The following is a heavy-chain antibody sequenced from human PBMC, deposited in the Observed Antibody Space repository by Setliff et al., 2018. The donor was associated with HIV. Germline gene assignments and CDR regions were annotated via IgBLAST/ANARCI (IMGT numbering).Heavy chain of an antibody. CDR3: ASAVYCSGGSCYDYFDY. D-gene: IGHD2-15*01. Sequence: GESLKISCKGSGNSFTSQRIAWVRQMPGKGLEWMGIIYPGDSNALYSPSFQGQVTISADKSISTAYLQWSSLQASDTAMYYCASAVYCSGGSCYDYFDYWGQGTLVTVSS. CDR1: GNSFTSQR. CDR2: IYPGDSNA. J-gene: IGHJ4*02. V-gene: IGHV5-51*01.